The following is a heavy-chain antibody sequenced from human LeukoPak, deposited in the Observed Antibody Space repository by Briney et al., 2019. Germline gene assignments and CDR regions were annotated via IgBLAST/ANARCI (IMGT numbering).Heavy chain of an antibody. CDR1: GGTFSNFA. J-gene: IGHJ4*02. CDR3: ARGGSSSFEDFDY. D-gene: IGHD6-6*01. V-gene: IGHV1-69*13. CDR2: IIPIFGTT. Sequence: SVKVSCKASGGTFSNFAISWVRQAPGQGLEWMGGIIPIFGTTNYAQRFQGRVAITADESTSTAYMDLSSLRSEDTAVYYCARGGSSSFEDFDYWGQGTLVTVPS.